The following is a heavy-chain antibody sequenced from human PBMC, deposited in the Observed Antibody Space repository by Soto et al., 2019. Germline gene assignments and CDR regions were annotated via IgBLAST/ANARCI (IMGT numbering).Heavy chain of an antibody. Sequence: GGSLRLSCATSGFTFSSYAMSWVRQAPGKGLEWVSAISGSGGSTYYADSVKGRFTISRDNSKNTLYLQMNSLRAEDTAVYYCAKGSLPMVRGVIITPMDVWGKGTTVTVSS. V-gene: IGHV3-23*01. CDR1: GFTFSSYA. CDR2: ISGSGGST. D-gene: IGHD3-10*01. J-gene: IGHJ6*04. CDR3: AKGSLPMVRGVIITPMDV.